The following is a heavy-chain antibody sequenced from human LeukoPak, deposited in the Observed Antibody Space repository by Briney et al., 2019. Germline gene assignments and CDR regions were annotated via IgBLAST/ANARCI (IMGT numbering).Heavy chain of an antibody. J-gene: IGHJ4*02. V-gene: IGHV1-24*01. CDR2: FDPEDGES. D-gene: IGHD2-21*01. CDR3: ATYPILEVYGHEYFDY. CDR1: GYTLTELS. Sequence: ASVKVSCKVSGYTLTELSMHWVRQAPGKGLEWMGGFDPEDGESIYAQKLQGRVTMTEDTSTDTAYMELSSLRSEDTAVYYCATYPILEVYGHEYFDYWGQGTLVTVSS.